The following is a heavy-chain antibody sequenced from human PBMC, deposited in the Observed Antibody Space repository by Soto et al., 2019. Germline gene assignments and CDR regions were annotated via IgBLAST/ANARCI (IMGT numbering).Heavy chain of an antibody. CDR2: IYTGGST. V-gene: IGHV3-53*01. D-gene: IGHD2-8*02. CDR1: GFTVSSNI. J-gene: IGHJ4*02. CDR3: ARVYTGLDY. Sequence: PGGSLRLSCAASGFTVSSNIMTWVRQAPGKGLECVSLIYTGGSTYYSDSVKGRFTISRDNSRNTLYLQMNSLQVEDTALYYCARVYTGLDYWGQGTLVTVSS.